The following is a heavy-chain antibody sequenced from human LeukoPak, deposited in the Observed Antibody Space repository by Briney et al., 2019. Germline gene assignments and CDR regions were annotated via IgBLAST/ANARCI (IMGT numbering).Heavy chain of an antibody. V-gene: IGHV3-23*01. CDR3: AKIVVPAAYYFYRMDV. CDR1: GFTFSRYY. Sequence: SGGSLRLSCAASGFTFSRYYMSWVRQTPGKGLEWVSGISGNGVKTFYADSVKGRFTISRDNSKKTVDLQMNSLRVEDTAIFYCAKIVVPAAYYFYRMDVWGQGTTVTVSS. D-gene: IGHD2-2*01. J-gene: IGHJ6*02. CDR2: ISGNGVKT.